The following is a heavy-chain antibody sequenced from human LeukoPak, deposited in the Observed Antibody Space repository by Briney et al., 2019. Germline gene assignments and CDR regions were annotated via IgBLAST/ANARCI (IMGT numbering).Heavy chain of an antibody. CDR1: GGSISSYY. CDR3: ANPTSNSGSYWGAFDI. V-gene: IGHV4-59*01. CDR2: VYYTGST. Sequence: SETLSLTCTVSGGSISSYYWSWIRQPPGKGLEWIGYVYYTGSTNYNPSLKSRVTMSIDTSKNQFSLRLRYVTAADTAVYYCANPTSNSGSYWGAFDIWGQGTMVTVSS. J-gene: IGHJ3*02. D-gene: IGHD1-26*01.